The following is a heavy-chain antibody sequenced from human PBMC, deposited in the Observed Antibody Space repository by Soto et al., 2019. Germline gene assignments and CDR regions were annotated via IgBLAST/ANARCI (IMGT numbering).Heavy chain of an antibody. V-gene: IGHV1-8*01. CDR1: GYPFTNND. CDR2: MNPGSGDT. CDR3: ERMSSLGSVNWFDP. J-gene: IGHJ5*01. D-gene: IGHD3-10*01. Sequence: ASVKFSCTASGYPFTNNDVTWVRHATGQGLEWMGWMNPGSGDTGYAQKFQGRVTMTRDISIATAYMELSSLRVEHTAIYYCERMSSLGSVNWFDPWGQGTLVTVSS.